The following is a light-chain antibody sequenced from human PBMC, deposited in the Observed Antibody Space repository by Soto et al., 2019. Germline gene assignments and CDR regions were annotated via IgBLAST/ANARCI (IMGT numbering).Light chain of an antibody. CDR1: SSDIGGHNS. CDR2: NVS. J-gene: IGLJ1*01. CDR3: NSFTSASTYV. Sequence: QSVLTQPASVSGSPGQSIAISCTGTSSDIGGHNSVSWYQQHPGKAPKLMIYNVSNRPSGVSNRFSGSKSGNTASLTISGLLAEDEADYYCNSFTSASTYVFGAGTKVTVL. V-gene: IGLV2-14*01.